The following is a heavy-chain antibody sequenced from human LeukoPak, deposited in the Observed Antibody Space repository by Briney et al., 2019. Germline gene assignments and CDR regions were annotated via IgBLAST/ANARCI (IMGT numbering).Heavy chain of an antibody. CDR3: AKSNGYGLIDI. Sequence: SETLSLTCTVSGGSISSYYWSWIRQPPGKGLEWIGYIDYSGSTNYKPSLKRRVTISVDTSRNQFSLKLNSVTAADTAVYYCAKSNGYGLIDIWGQGTMVTVSS. J-gene: IGHJ3*02. V-gene: IGHV4-59*12. CDR1: GGSISSYY. D-gene: IGHD3-22*01. CDR2: IDYSGST.